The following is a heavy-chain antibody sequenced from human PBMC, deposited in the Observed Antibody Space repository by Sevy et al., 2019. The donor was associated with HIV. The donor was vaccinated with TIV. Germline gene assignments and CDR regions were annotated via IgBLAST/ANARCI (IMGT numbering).Heavy chain of an antibody. CDR3: ARKFSSNSICSRVDNWFDP. V-gene: IGHV3-7*01. D-gene: IGHD3-10*02. CDR2: IKQDGSEK. CDR1: GFTFSSYW. J-gene: IGHJ5*02. Sequence: GGSLRLSCAVSGFTFSSYWMSWVRQAPGKGLEWVANIKQDGSEKYYVDSVKGRFTISRDNAKNSLYLQMNNLRAEDTAVYYCARKFSSNSICSRVDNWFDPWGQGTLVTVSS.